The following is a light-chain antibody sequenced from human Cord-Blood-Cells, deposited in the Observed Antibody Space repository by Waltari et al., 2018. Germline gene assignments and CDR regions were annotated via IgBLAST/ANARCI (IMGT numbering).Light chain of an antibody. Sequence: DIQMTQSPSSLSASVGDRVPITCRASQSISSYLNWYQQKPEKAPKLLIYAASSLQSGVPSRFSGSGSGTDFTLTISSLQPEDFATYYCQQSYSTPLTFGGGTKVEIK. V-gene: IGKV1-39*01. CDR1: QSISSY. CDR2: AAS. CDR3: QQSYSTPLT. J-gene: IGKJ4*01.